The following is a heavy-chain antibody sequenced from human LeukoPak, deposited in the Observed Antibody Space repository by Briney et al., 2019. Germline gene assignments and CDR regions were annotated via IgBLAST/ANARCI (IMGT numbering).Heavy chain of an antibody. J-gene: IGHJ4*02. CDR2: IRSKAYGGTT. CDR3: TRAGYDFWSGYYTGMVGYYFDY. D-gene: IGHD3-3*01. CDR1: GFTFSSYA. Sequence: GGSLRLSCAASGFTFSSYAMSWVRQTPGKGLEWVGFIRSKAYGGTTEYAASVKGRFTISRDDSKSIAYLQMNSLKTEDTAVYYCTRAGYDFWSGYYTGMVGYYFDYWGQGTLVTVSS. V-gene: IGHV3-49*04.